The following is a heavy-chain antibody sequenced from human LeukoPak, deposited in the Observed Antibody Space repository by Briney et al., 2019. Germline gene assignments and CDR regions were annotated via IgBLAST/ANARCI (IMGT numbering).Heavy chain of an antibody. V-gene: IGHV3-30*02. D-gene: IGHD6-13*01. J-gene: IGHJ4*02. Sequence: GGSLRLSCAASGFTFSSYGMHWVRQAPGKGLEWVAFIRYDGSNKYYADSVKGRFTISRDNSKNTLYLQMNSLRAEDTAVYYCANEYSSSWYDLAWGQGTLVTVSS. CDR1: GFTFSSYG. CDR3: ANEYSSSWYDLA. CDR2: IRYDGSNK.